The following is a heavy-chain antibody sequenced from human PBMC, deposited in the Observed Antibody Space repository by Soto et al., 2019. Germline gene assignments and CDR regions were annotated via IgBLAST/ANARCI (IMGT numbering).Heavy chain of an antibody. D-gene: IGHD6-13*01. V-gene: IGHV4-31*03. CDR3: AREGIAAAGKTSGYYFDY. CDR1: GGSISSGGYY. Sequence: QVQPQESGPGLVKPSQTLSLTCTVSGGSISSGGYYWSWIRQHPGKGLEWIGYIYYSGSTYYNPSLKSRVTISVDTSKNQFSLKLSSVTAADTAVYYCAREGIAAAGKTSGYYFDYWGQGTLVTVSS. CDR2: IYYSGST. J-gene: IGHJ4*02.